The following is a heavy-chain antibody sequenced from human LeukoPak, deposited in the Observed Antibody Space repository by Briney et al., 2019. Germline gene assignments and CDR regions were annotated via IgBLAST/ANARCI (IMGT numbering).Heavy chain of an antibody. CDR1: GFTFRNYG. D-gene: IGHD6-13*01. V-gene: IGHV3-48*01. CDR2: ISSSSSTI. Sequence: ERSLRLSCAASGFTFRNYGMHWVRQAPGKGLEWVSYISSSSSTIYYADSVKGRFTISRDNAKNSLYLQMNSLRAEDTAVYYCARETSSWYSHWGQGTLVTVSS. J-gene: IGHJ4*02. CDR3: ARETSSWYSH.